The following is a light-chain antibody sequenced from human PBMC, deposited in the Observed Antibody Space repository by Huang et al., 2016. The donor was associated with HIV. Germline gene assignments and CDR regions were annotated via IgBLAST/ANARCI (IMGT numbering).Light chain of an antibody. J-gene: IGKJ1*01. CDR1: QNFSSNS. CDR3: QHYGSSRGWT. CDR2: DAA. Sequence: EIVLTQSPGTLSLSPGERATLSCRASQNFSSNSLGWCQQKPGKAPRLLIYDAANRATGIPDRFSGSGSETDFTLTISRLEPEDFAVYYCQHYGSSRGWTFGQGTKVEIK. V-gene: IGKV3-20*01.